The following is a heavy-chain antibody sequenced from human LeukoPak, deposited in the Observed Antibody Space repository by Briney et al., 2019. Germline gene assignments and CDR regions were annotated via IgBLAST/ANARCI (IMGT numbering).Heavy chain of an antibody. Sequence: PSETLSLTCAVYGGSFSGYYWSWIRQPPGKGLEWIGEINHSGSTNYNPSPKSRVTISVDTSKNQFSLKLSSVTAADAAVYYCARWPQWLVTKPDYWGQGTLSPSPQ. D-gene: IGHD6-19*01. V-gene: IGHV4-34*01. CDR3: ARWPQWLVTKPDY. CDR1: GGSFSGYY. CDR2: INHSGST. J-gene: IGHJ4*02.